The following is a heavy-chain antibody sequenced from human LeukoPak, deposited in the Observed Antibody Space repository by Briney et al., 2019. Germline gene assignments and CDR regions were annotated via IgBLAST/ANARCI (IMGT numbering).Heavy chain of an antibody. V-gene: IGHV1-69*05. D-gene: IGHD3-22*01. J-gene: IGHJ4*02. CDR3: ARIARYYDSSGYPLYYLDY. CDR2: IIPIFGTA. CDR1: GGTFSSYA. Sequence: SVKVSCKASGGTFSSYAISWVRQAPGQGLEWMGGIIPIFGTANYAQKFQGRVTITTDESTSTAYMELSSLRSEDTAVYYCARIARYYDSSGYPLYYLDYWGQGTLVTVSS.